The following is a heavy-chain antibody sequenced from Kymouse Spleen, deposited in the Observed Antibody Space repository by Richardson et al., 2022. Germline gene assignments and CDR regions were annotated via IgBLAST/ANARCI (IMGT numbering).Heavy chain of an antibody. D-gene: IGHD6-19*01. J-gene: IGHJ6*02. V-gene: IGHV3-9*01. CDR1: GFTFDDYA. CDR3: AKDIYSSGWYGMDV. CDR2: ISWNSGSI. Sequence: EVQLVESGGGLVQPGRSLRLSCAASGFTFDDYAMHWVRQAPGKGLEWVSGISWNSGSIGYADSVKGRFTISRDNAKNSLYLQMNSLRAEDTALYYCAKDIYSSGWYGMDVWGQGTTVTVSS.